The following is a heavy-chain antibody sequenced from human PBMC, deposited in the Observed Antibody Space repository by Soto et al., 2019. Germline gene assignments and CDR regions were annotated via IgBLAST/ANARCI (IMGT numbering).Heavy chain of an antibody. V-gene: IGHV4-39*01. CDR1: GGSFSNSFAY. J-gene: IGHJ4*02. D-gene: IGHD1-7*01. CDR2: VYFTGST. Sequence: SETLSLTCTVSGGSFSNSFAYWGWIRQPPGKGLEWIGSVYFTGSTYSSPSLQSRVTISVDTSKNQLSLKLSSVTAADTAVYYCARSLYNWNYYFDSWGQGTLVTVSS. CDR3: ARSLYNWNYYFDS.